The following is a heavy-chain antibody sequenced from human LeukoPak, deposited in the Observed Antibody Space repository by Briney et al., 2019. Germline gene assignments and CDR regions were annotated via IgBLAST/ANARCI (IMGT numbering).Heavy chain of an antibody. CDR3: ARGGRAQRRFDY. CDR2: IYYSGST. Sequence: SETLSLTCTVSGGSISSSSYYWGWIRQPPGKGLEWIGSIYYSGSTYYNPSLKSRVTISVDTSKNQFSLKLSSVTAADTAVYYCARGGRAQRRFDYWGQGTLVTVSS. D-gene: IGHD5-24*01. CDR1: GGSISSSSYY. V-gene: IGHV4-39*07. J-gene: IGHJ4*02.